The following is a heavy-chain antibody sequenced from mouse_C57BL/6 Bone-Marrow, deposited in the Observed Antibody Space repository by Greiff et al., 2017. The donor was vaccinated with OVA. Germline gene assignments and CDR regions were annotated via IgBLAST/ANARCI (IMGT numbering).Heavy chain of an antibody. J-gene: IGHJ2*01. V-gene: IGHV1-81*01. CDR1: GYTFTSYG. CDR2: IYPRSGNT. CDR3: ARSTMVTGRGLHYFDY. Sequence: VQLQESGAELARPGASVKLSCKASGYTFTSYGISWVKQRTGQGLEWIGEIYPRSGNTYYNEKFKGKATLTADKSSSTAYMELRSLTSEDSAVYFCARSTMVTGRGLHYFDYWGQGTTLTVSS. D-gene: IGHD2-2*01.